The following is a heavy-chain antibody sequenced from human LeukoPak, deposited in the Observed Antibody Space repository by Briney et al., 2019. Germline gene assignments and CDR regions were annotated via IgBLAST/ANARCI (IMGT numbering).Heavy chain of an antibody. Sequence: GGSLRLSCAASGFTVSSNYMSWVRQAPGKGLEWVSIIYSGGSTYYADSVKGRFTISRHNSKNTLYLQMSSLRAEDTAVFYCVRTSSGYSPIWGQGTMVTVSS. CDR1: GFTVSSNY. J-gene: IGHJ3*02. CDR2: IYSGGST. D-gene: IGHD3-22*01. V-gene: IGHV3-53*04. CDR3: VRTSSGYSPI.